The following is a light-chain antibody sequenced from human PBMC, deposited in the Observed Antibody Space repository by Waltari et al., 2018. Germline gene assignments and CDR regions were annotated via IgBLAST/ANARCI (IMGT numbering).Light chain of an antibody. V-gene: IGKV1-39*01. CDR2: ATS. J-gene: IGKJ3*01. CDR3: QESYRTPFT. CDR1: QSLRWY. Sequence: DIQMTQSPSSLSASAGDGTILTCRSSQSLRWYLNCYQQKPGKAPRLLIYATSTLQSGVPSRFSGSGFGTDFTLNITNLQPEDFATYYCQESYRTPFTFGPGTTVEIK.